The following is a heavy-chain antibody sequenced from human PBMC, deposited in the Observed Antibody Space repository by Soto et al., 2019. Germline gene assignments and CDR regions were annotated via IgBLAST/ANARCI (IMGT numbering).Heavy chain of an antibody. J-gene: IGHJ4*02. Sequence: ASVKVSCKASGYTFTSYAMHWVRQAPGQRLEWMGWINAGNGNTKYSQKFQGRVTITRDTSASTAYMELSSPRSDDTAVYYCARARGRDENFDYWGQGTLVTVSS. CDR2: INAGNGNT. CDR3: ARARGRDENFDY. D-gene: IGHD5-12*01. V-gene: IGHV1-3*01. CDR1: GYTFTSYA.